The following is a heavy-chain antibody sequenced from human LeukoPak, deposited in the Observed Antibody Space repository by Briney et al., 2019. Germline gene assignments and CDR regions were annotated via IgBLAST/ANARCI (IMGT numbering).Heavy chain of an antibody. CDR2: ISSSSSTI. J-gene: IGHJ4*02. V-gene: IGHV3-48*02. CDR3: ARVGYGSSTSCYGVFDY. Sequence: GGSLRLSCAASGFTFSSYSMNWVRQAPGKGLEWVSYISSSSSTIYYADSVKGRFTISRDNAKNSLYLQMNSLRDEDTAVYYCARVGYGSSTSCYGVFDYWGQGTLVTVSS. CDR1: GFTFSSYS. D-gene: IGHD2-2*01.